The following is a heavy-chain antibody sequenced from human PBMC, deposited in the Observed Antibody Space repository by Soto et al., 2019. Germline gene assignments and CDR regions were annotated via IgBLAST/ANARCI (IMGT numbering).Heavy chain of an antibody. CDR1: GFTFSSYG. Sequence: PGGSLRLSCAASGFTFSSYGMHWVRQAPGKGLEWVAVISYDGSNKYYADSVKGRFTISRDNSKNTLYLQMNSLRAEDTAVYYCAKDSRVTTYYYDSSGYPFDYWGQGTLVTVSS. CDR3: AKDSRVTTYYYDSSGYPFDY. J-gene: IGHJ4*02. V-gene: IGHV3-30*18. D-gene: IGHD3-22*01. CDR2: ISYDGSNK.